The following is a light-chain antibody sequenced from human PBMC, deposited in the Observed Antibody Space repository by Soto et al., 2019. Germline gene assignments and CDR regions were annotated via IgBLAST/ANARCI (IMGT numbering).Light chain of an antibody. CDR2: KAS. Sequence: DVQMTQSPSTLSASVGDRVTITCRASQTIGSLLAWYQQKPGKAPKLLIYKASSLEIGVPSRFRGSGFGTEFTLTITGLQPDDFATYYCQHYNSWAFGQGTKVEI. CDR1: QTIGSL. V-gene: IGKV1-5*03. CDR3: QHYNSWA. J-gene: IGKJ1*01.